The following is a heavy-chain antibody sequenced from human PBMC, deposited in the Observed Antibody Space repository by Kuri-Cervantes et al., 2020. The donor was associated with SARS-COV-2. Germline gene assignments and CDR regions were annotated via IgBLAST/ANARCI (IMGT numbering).Heavy chain of an antibody. CDR2: INPNSGGT. V-gene: IGHV1-2*06. D-gene: IGHD5-18*01. J-gene: IGHJ6*02. Sequence: ASVKVSCKASGYTFTGYYMHWVRQAPGQGLECMGRINPNSGGTNYAQKFQGRVTMTRDTSISTAYMELSRLRSDDTAVYYCAREDTAMVTDYYYGMDVWGQGTTVTVSS. CDR1: GYTFTGYY. CDR3: AREDTAMVTDYYYGMDV.